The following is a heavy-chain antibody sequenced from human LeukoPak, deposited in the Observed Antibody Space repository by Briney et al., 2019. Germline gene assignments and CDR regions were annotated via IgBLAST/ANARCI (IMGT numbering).Heavy chain of an antibody. CDR1: GGSISSYY. Sequence: PSETLSLTCTVSGGSISSYYWSWIRQPPGKGLEWIGYIYTSGSTNYNPSLKSRVTISVDTSKNQFSLKLSSVTAADTAVYYCASQYSSSWGIYNWFDPWGQGTLVTVSS. J-gene: IGHJ5*02. CDR3: ASQYSSSWGIYNWFDP. V-gene: IGHV4-4*09. CDR2: IYTSGST. D-gene: IGHD6-13*01.